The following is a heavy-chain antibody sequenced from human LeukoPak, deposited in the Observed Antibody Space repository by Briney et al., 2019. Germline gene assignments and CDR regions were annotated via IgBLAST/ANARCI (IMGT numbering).Heavy chain of an antibody. CDR2: INPKSGGT. D-gene: IGHD7-27*01. CDR3: ARGSGDDAFDI. Sequence: ASVKVSCKISGYTFTGHYMHWVRQAPGQGLEWMGWINPKSGGTNLPQKFQGRVTLTRDTSISTAYMELSSLKSDDTALYYCARGSGDDAFDIWGQGTMLTVSS. J-gene: IGHJ3*02. CDR1: GYTFTGHY. V-gene: IGHV1-2*02.